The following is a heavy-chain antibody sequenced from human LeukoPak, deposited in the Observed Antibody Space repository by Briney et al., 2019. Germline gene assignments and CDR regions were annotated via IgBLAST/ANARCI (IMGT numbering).Heavy chain of an antibody. V-gene: IGHV3-15*01. CDR3: TTDSTIV. CDR1: GLTFSNAW. CDR2: IKSKTDRGTT. Sequence: GGSLRLSCAASGLTFSNAWMTWVRQAPGKGLEWVGRIKSKTDRGTTDYAAPVKGRFTISRDDSKNTLYLQVNSLKTEDTAVYFCTTDSTIVWGQGTLVTVSS. J-gene: IGHJ4*02. D-gene: IGHD3-10*01.